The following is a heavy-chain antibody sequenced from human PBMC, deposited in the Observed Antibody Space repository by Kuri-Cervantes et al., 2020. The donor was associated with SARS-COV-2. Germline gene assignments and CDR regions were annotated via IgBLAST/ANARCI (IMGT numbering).Heavy chain of an antibody. CDR3: AKGGVGVGYSVPLQGSGEPYGMDV. J-gene: IGHJ6*02. CDR2: ISGSGGST. V-gene: IGHV3-23*01. D-gene: IGHD3-10*01. Sequence: GESLKISCAASGFTFSSYAMSWVRQAPGKGLEWVSAISGSGGSTYYADSVRGRFTISRDNSKNTLYLQMNSLRAEDTAVYYCAKGGVGVGYSVPLQGSGEPYGMDVWGQGTTVTVSS. CDR1: GFTFSSYA.